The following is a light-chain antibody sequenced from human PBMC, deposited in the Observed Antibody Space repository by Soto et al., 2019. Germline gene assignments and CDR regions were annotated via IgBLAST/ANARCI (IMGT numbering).Light chain of an antibody. CDR3: SSWTSSSTYV. CDR2: DVS. V-gene: IGLV2-14*01. J-gene: IGLJ1*01. CDR1: SSDVGGYNY. Sequence: QSALTQPASVSGSPGQSTAISCTGTSSDVGGYNYVSWYQQYPGKAPKLVIYDVSNRPSGVSNRFSGSKSVNTASLTISGLQAEDEADYYCSSWTSSSTYVFGTGTKLTVL.